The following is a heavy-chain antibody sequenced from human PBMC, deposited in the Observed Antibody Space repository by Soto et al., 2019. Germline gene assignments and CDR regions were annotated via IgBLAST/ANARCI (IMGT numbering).Heavy chain of an antibody. V-gene: IGHV4-31*03. Sequence: SETLSLTCTVSGGSISSGGYYWSWIRQHPGKGLEWIGYIYYSGSTYYNPSLKSRVTISVDTSKNQFSLKLSSVTAADTAVYYCASSARWRTQSYCSGGSCYDYWGQGTLVTVSS. D-gene: IGHD2-15*01. CDR2: IYYSGST. CDR3: ASSARWRTQSYCSGGSCYDY. CDR1: GGSISSGGYY. J-gene: IGHJ4*02.